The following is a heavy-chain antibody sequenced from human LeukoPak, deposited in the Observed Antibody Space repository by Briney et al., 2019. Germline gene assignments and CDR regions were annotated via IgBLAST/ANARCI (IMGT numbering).Heavy chain of an antibody. CDR1: GFTFSGYS. CDR3: AREPLYDISTGYRADAFDI. CDR2: ISSSRSTI. V-gene: IGHV3-48*02. D-gene: IGHD3-9*01. J-gene: IGHJ3*02. Sequence: PGGSLRLSCAASGFTFSGYSINWGREAPGKGLWWGSYISSSRSTIYYADSVKGRFTISRDNAKNSLYLPMNSLSDEDTAVYSCAREPLYDISTGYRADAFDIWGQGAMVTVSS.